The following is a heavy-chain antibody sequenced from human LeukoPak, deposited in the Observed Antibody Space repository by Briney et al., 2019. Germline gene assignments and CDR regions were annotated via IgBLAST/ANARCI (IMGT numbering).Heavy chain of an antibody. CDR3: ASTSGIIEMATMNYYFDS. Sequence: PSETLSLTCAVYGGSFSTYYWSWIRQPPGQGLEWIGEINHTGSTNYNPSLKSRVTISVDTSKNQFSLRLNSVTAADTAVYYCASTSGIIEMATMNYYFDSWGQGTLVTVSS. D-gene: IGHD5-24*01. CDR1: GGSFSTYY. V-gene: IGHV4-34*01. CDR2: INHTGST. J-gene: IGHJ4*02.